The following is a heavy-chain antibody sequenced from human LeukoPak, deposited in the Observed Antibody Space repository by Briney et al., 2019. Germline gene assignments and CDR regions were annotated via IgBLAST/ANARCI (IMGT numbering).Heavy chain of an antibody. D-gene: IGHD5-18*01. J-gene: IGHJ4*02. Sequence: SVKVSCKAPGGSFGRYAISWVQQAPGQGLEWMGGIVPILGTANYAQKFQGRVTITADDSTGTAYMELTSLRSADTAVYYCARSQGYSYGSSYWGQGTLVTVSS. CDR3: ARSQGYSYGSSY. CDR1: GGSFGRYA. CDR2: IVPILGTA. V-gene: IGHV1-69*13.